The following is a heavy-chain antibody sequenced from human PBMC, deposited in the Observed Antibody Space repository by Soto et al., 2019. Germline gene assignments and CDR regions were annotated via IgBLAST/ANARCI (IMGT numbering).Heavy chain of an antibody. V-gene: IGHV4-39*01. CDR2: MNYSGLT. CDR1: GYTVSSSDYY. CDR3: APLTVSLSGPYGIHV. D-gene: IGHD2-15*01. J-gene: IGHJ6*01. Sequence: WETLSLTCTASGYTVSSSDYYWAWISQPPGKGLEWLSSMNYSGLTNYNPSLKRRGTLSVDTSKNNFSVRMNSVTAADTAVYYCAPLTVSLSGPYGIHVWGQGTTVTVS.